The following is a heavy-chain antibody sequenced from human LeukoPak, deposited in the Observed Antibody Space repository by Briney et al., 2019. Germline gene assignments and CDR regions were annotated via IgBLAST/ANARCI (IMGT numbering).Heavy chain of an antibody. D-gene: IGHD3-3*01. Sequence: PGGSLRLSCATSGFTFSSYAMSWVRQAPGKGLEWVSSITGSGGSTYYADSVKGRFTISRDNSKNTLYLQMNSLRAEDTAVYYCAKVDWDFWGAYHFDYWGQGTLVTVSS. CDR2: ITGSGGST. V-gene: IGHV3-23*01. J-gene: IGHJ4*02. CDR3: AKVDWDFWGAYHFDY. CDR1: GFTFSSYA.